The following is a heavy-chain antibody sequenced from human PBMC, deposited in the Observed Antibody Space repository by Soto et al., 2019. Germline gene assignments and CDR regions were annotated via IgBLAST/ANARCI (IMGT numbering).Heavy chain of an antibody. D-gene: IGHD3-3*01. J-gene: IGHJ4*02. CDR1: GGSISSGDYY. CDR2: IYYSGST. Sequence: SETLSLTCTVSGGSISSGDYYWSWIRQPPGKGLEWIGYIYYSGSTYYNPSLKSRVTISVDTSKNQFSLKLSSVTAADTAVYYCARVLDEREKGPHFDYWGQGTLVTVSS. CDR3: ARVLDEREKGPHFDY. V-gene: IGHV4-30-4*01.